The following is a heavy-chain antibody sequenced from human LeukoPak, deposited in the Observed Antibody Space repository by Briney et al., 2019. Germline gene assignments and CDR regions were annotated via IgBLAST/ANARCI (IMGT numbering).Heavy chain of an antibody. CDR3: ARDTGSGPTGD. CDR2: ISAYNGNT. Sequence: ASVKVSCKASGYTFTGYYMHWVRQAPGQGLEWMGWISAYNGNTNYAQKLQGRVTMTTDTSTSTAYMELRSLRSDDTAVYYCARDTGSGPTGDWGQGTLVTVSS. D-gene: IGHD6-19*01. J-gene: IGHJ4*02. CDR1: GYTFTGYY. V-gene: IGHV1-18*04.